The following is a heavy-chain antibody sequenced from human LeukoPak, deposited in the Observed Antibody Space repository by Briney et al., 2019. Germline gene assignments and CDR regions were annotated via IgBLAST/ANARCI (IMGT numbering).Heavy chain of an antibody. D-gene: IGHD1-26*01. CDR1: GFTFSSYW. CDR2: IGEDGSEK. J-gene: IGHJ3*02. V-gene: IGHV3-7*01. CDR3: ATSKRLVGAGGEFEI. Sequence: GGSLRLSCAASGFTFSSYWMTWVRQAPGKGLEWVANIGEDGSEKYYVDSVKGRFTISRDNAKNSLYLQVNSLRAEDTAVYYCATSKRLVGAGGEFEIWGQGTMVTVSS.